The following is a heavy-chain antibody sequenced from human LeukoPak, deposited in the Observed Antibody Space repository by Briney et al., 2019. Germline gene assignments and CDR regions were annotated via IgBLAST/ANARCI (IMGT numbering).Heavy chain of an antibody. V-gene: IGHV1-3*03. CDR3: ARARYETRIWPKSRYDYYHYMDV. J-gene: IGHJ6*03. Sequence: ASVKVSCKASGYTFTSYVIHWVRQAPGQRLEWMGWINAGNGNTKYSQEFQDRVTITRDTSASTAYMELCSLRSEDMAVYYCARARYETRIWPKSRYDYYHYMDVWGKGTTVTVSS. CDR2: INAGNGNT. D-gene: IGHD3-3*01. CDR1: GYTFTSYV.